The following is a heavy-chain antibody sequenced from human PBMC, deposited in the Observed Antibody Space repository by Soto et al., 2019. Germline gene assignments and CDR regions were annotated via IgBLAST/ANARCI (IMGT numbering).Heavy chain of an antibody. CDR1: GYPVTAYY. CDR3: ARGGGVGVAGSAAFEM. D-gene: IGHD3-3*01. CDR2: INPATGAA. V-gene: IGHV1-2*02. Sequence: QLHLVQSGAVVKKPGASVTVSCSASGYPVTAYYMHWVRQAPGRGLEWMGGINPATGAAKYTQTFQGRVTMARGTSTSTVFMELSGLTSEDTAVFYCARGGGVGVAGSAAFEMWGQGTLVTVSS. J-gene: IGHJ3*02.